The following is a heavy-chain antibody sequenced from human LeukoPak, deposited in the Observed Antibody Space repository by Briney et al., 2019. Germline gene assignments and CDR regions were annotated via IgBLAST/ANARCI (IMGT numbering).Heavy chain of an antibody. CDR1: GLTFDDYT. CDR3: AKDIARSDSSSWFPFDY. J-gene: IGHJ4*02. D-gene: IGHD6-13*01. Sequence: GGSLRLSCAASGLTFDDYTMHWVRQAPGKGLEWVSLISWDGGSTYYADSVKGRFTISRDNSKNSLYLQMNSLRTEDTALYYCAKDIARSDSSSWFPFDYWGQGTLVTVSS. V-gene: IGHV3-43*01. CDR2: ISWDGGST.